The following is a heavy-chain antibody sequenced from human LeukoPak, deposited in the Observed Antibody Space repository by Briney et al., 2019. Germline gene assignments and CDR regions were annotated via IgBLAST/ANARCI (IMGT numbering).Heavy chain of an antibody. CDR1: GGSFGGYY. CDR2: INHSGST. J-gene: IGHJ1*01. D-gene: IGHD2-21*02. CDR3: ARSGRYCGGDCSYFQH. Sequence: SETLSLTCAIYGGSFGGYYWSWIRQPPGKGLEWIGEINHSGSTNYNPSLKSRVTISVDTSKNQFSLKLSSVTAADTAVYYCARSGRYCGGDCSYFQHWGQGTLVTVSS. V-gene: IGHV4-34*01.